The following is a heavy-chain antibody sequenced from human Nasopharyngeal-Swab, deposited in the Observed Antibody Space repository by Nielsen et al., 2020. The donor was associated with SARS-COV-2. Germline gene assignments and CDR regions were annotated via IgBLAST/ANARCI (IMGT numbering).Heavy chain of an antibody. CDR1: GFTFSSYA. D-gene: IGHD5-18*01. J-gene: IGHJ4*02. CDR3: AKVAGYSYGYPPDY. CDR2: ISYDGSNK. Sequence: GGSLRLSCAASGFTFSSYAMHWVRQAPGKGLEWVAVISYDGSNKYYADSVKGRFTISRDNSKNTLYLQMNSLRAEDTAVYYCAKVAGYSYGYPPDYWGQGTLVTVSS. V-gene: IGHV3-30-3*01.